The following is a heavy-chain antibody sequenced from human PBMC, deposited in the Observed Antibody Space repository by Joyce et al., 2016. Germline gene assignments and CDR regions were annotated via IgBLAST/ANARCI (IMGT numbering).Heavy chain of an antibody. J-gene: IGHJ4*02. V-gene: IGHV3-74*01. CDR1: GFIFRDFR. Sequence: EVQLVETGGALVQPGGSLRLSCEGSGFIFRDFRLLWIAYINKDGSSTLYAESVNGRFSVSRDNTKNMLFLEMKSLRAEDTAVYYCSRDDDDPFDYWGRGTLVTVAS. CDR3: SRDDDDPFDY. CDR2: INKDGSST. D-gene: IGHD3-3*01.